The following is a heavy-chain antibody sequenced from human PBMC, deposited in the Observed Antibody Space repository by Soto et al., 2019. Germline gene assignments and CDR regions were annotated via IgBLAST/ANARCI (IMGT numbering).Heavy chain of an antibody. J-gene: IGHJ4*02. V-gene: IGHV3-23*01. CDR2: ISASGGTT. CDR1: GFTFGDYA. Sequence: EVQLLESGGGLVQPGGSLRLSCVASGFTFGDYAVTWVRQAPGKGREWVSAISASGGTTYYADSVRGRFTISRDNSKNTLFLQMNSLRVEDTALYYCATAWRRAVAGGDSWGQGTLVTVSP. CDR3: ATAWRRAVAGGDS. D-gene: IGHD6-19*01.